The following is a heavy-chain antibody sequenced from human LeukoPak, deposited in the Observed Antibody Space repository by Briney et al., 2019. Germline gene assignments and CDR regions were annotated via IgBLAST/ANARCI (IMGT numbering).Heavy chain of an antibody. V-gene: IGHV4-59*08. CDR3: ASNYYGSGSLDY. J-gene: IGHJ4*02. Sequence: SETLSLTCTISGGSISNYYWNWIRQPPGKGLEWIGYIHYSGSTNYNPSLKSRVTISVDTSKNQFSLKLSSVTAADTAVYYCASNYYGSGSLDYWGQGNLVTVSS. CDR1: GGSISNYY. D-gene: IGHD3-10*01. CDR2: IHYSGST.